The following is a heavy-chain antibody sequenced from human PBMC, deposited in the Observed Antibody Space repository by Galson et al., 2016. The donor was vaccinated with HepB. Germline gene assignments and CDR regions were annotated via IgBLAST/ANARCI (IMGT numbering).Heavy chain of an antibody. D-gene: IGHD2-21*02. CDR3: ARGLAVVVTALRGALDI. J-gene: IGHJ3*02. Sequence: SVKVSCKASGGTFANYDMNWVRQVPGQGLEWMGGVVPLFETRNHAQKFQGRLTITADESTSTAYMELNSLKPDDTAVYYCARGLAVVVTALRGALDIWGQGTMVVVSS. V-gene: IGHV1-69*13. CDR1: GGTFANYD. CDR2: VVPLFETR.